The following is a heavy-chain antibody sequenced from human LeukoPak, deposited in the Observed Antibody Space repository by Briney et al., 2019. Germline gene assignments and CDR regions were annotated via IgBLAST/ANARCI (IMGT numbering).Heavy chain of an antibody. CDR3: GRGTGYYYYYMDV. CDR2: INHSGGT. J-gene: IGHJ6*03. Sequence: SETLSLTCAVYGGSFSGYYWSWIRQPPGKGLEWFGEINHSGGTNYNPPPKSRVTITVDTTKNQFSLKLSSVTAADTAVYYCGRGTGYYYYYMDVWGKGTTVTVSS. V-gene: IGHV4-34*01. D-gene: IGHD4-17*01. CDR1: GGSFSGYY.